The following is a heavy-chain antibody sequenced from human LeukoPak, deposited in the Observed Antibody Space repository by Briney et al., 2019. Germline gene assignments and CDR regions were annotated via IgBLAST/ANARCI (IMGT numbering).Heavy chain of an antibody. J-gene: IGHJ4*02. CDR2: ISPYNGGP. Sequence: GASAKVSCTASGYSFTAFYLHWVRQAPGQGLEWMGWISPYNGGPKYAEKFQGRVTMTSDTSINTAYMELSTLRSDDTAIYYCATSVGFVDYLSQGDYYFDYWGQGTLVAVSS. CDR1: GYSFTAFY. V-gene: IGHV1-2*02. CDR3: ATSVGFVDYLSQGDYYFDY. D-gene: IGHD2/OR15-2a*01.